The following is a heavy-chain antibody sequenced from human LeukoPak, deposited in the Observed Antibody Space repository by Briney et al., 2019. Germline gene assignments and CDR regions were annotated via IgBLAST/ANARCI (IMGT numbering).Heavy chain of an antibody. CDR1: GYTFTNYA. CDR3: ARGRGGQPPLIVDY. CDR2: INAGNGNT. J-gene: IGHJ4*02. D-gene: IGHD3-22*01. Sequence: ASVNVSCKTSGYTFTNYAIHWVRQAPGQRLEWMGWINAGNGNTKYSQKFQGRVTITRDTSASTAYMELSSLRSEDAAVYYCARGRGGQPPLIVDYWGQGTLVTVSS. V-gene: IGHV1-3*01.